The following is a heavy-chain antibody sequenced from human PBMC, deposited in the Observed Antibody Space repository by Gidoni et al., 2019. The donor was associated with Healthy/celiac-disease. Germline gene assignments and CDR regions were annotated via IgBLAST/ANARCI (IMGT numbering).Heavy chain of an antibody. CDR3: ARRGARDGYPYYFDY. CDR1: GYRSTSYW. V-gene: IGHV5-51*01. CDR2: IYPGDSDT. J-gene: IGHJ4*02. Sequence: EVQLVQSGAEVKKSGESLKISCKGLGYRSTSYWIGWVRQMHGKALEWMRSIYPGDSDTRYSPSFQGQVTISADKSISTAYLQWSSLKASDTAMYYCARRGARDGYPYYFDYWGQGTLVTVSS. D-gene: IGHD5-12*01.